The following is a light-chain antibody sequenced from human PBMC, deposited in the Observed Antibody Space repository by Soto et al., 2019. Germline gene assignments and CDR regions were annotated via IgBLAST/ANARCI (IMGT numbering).Light chain of an antibody. J-gene: IGLJ1*01. CDR3: CSFTGSGTYV. V-gene: IGLV2-14*03. CDR2: DVS. Sequence: QPVLTQPASVSGSPGQSITISCTGTSSDVGGYKYVTWYQQHPGKAPKVMIYDVSNRPSGISNRFSGSKSGNTASLTISGLQAEDEADYYCCSFTGSGTYVFGTGTKLTVL. CDR1: SSDVGGYKY.